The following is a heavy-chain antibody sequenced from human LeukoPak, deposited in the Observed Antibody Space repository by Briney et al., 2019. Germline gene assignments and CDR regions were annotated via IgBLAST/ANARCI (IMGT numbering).Heavy chain of an antibody. V-gene: IGHV1-8*01. CDR2: MNPNSGNT. J-gene: IGHJ4*02. D-gene: IGHD3-9*01. CDR1: GYTFTSYD. Sequence: ASVKVSCKASGYTFTSYDINWVRQATGQGLEWMGWMNPNSGNTGYAQKFQGRVTMTRDTSTSTVYMELSSLRSEDTAVYYCATLTNSDWSIEIDYWGQGTLVTISS. CDR3: ATLTNSDWSIEIDY.